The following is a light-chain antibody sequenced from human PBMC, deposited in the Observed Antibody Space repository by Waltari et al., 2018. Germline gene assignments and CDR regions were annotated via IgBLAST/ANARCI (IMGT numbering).Light chain of an antibody. V-gene: IGLV2-23*02. CDR1: RIDVERYNL. CDR2: EVN. J-gene: IGLJ1*01. CDR3: CSYAGTSIYV. Sequence: QSALTQPASVSGSPGQSITLSCTGRRIDVERYNLVSWFQQKPGKAPKLIIYEVNKRPSGVSYRFSGSKSGNTASLTISGLQADDEADYYCCSYAGTSIYVFGSGTKVTV.